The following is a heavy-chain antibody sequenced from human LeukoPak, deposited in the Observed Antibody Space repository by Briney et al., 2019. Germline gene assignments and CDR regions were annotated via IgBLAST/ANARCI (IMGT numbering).Heavy chain of an antibody. CDR3: ARDKEQMVRAPFAFDI. D-gene: IGHD3-10*01. CDR1: GFTFSSYA. J-gene: IGHJ3*02. V-gene: IGHV3-7*01. Sequence: PGGSLRLSCAASGFTFSSYAMPWVRQAPGKGLEWVANIRQEGGERYYGDSVKGRFTISRDSAERSVYLQMNSLRVEDTAVYYCARDKEQMVRAPFAFDIWGQGTTVTVSS. CDR2: IRQEGGER.